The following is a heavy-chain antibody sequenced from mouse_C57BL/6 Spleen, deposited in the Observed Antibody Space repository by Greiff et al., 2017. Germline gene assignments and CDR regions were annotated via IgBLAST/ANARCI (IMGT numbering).Heavy chain of an antibody. V-gene: IGHV1-9*01. Sequence: QVQLQQSGAELMKPGASVKLSCKATGYTFTGYWIEWVQQRPGHGLEWIGEILPGRGSTNYNEKLKGQATFTDATSSNTAYMQLSSLTTKDTAIFYCAGEGVYDYGAYWGQGTLVTVSA. CDR1: GYTFTGYW. D-gene: IGHD2-4*01. CDR2: ILPGRGST. J-gene: IGHJ3*01. CDR3: AGEGVYDYGAY.